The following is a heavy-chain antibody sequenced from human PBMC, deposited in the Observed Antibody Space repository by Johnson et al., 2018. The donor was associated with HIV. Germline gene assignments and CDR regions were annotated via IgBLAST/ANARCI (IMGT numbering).Heavy chain of an antibody. V-gene: IGHV3-20*04. CDR2: INWDGGRT. J-gene: IGHJ3*02. CDR3: ARDGGIATALDGFDI. CDR1: GFTFDDYG. Sequence: VQLVESGGGVVRPGGSLRLSCAASGFTFDDYGMSWVRQPPGKGLEWVSGINWDGGRTGYADSVKGRLTISRDNSKNTLYLQMNSLRSEDTAVYYCARDGGIATALDGFDIWGQGTMVTVSS. D-gene: IGHD6-13*01.